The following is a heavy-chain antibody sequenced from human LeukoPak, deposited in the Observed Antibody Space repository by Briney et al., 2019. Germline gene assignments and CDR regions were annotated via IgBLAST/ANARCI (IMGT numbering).Heavy chain of an antibody. V-gene: IGHV4-34*01. CDR2: INHSGST. CDR3: ARGAPIFGVVTYYYYGMDV. J-gene: IGHJ6*02. CDR1: GGSISSYY. Sequence: TASETLSLTCTVSGGSISSYYWSWIRQPAGKGLEWIGEINHSGSTNYNPSLKSRVTISVDTSKNQFSLKLSSVTAADTAVYYCARGAPIFGVVTYYYYGMDVWGQGTTVTVSS. D-gene: IGHD3-3*01.